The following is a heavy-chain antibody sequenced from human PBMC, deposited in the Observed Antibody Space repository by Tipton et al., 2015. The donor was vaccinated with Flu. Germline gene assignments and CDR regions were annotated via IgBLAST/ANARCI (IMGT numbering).Heavy chain of an antibody. CDR2: IYTSGST. CDR3: ARGPTVVIPVYAFDI. Sequence: LRLSCTVSGASISSAAYYWSWIRQPAGKGLEWIGRIYTSGSTNYNPSLKSRVSISLDTSKKQFSLKLTSVTAADAAVYYCARGPTVVIPVYAFDIWGQGTMVTVSS. CDR1: GASISSAAYY. J-gene: IGHJ3*02. V-gene: IGHV4-61*02. D-gene: IGHD4-23*01.